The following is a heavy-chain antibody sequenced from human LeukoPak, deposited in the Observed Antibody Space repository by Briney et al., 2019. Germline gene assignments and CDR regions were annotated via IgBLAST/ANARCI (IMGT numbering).Heavy chain of an antibody. CDR3: AKRGQYSSSWFNFDC. CDR2: ITGGGGTT. Sequence: GGSLRLSCAASGSTFSSFAMSWVRQAPGKGLEWVSFITGGGGTTYYADSVKGRFTISRDNSKNTLYLEMNSLRAEDTAVYYCAKRGQYSSSWFNFDCWGQGTLVTVSS. V-gene: IGHV3-23*01. CDR1: GSTFSSFA. D-gene: IGHD6-13*01. J-gene: IGHJ4*02.